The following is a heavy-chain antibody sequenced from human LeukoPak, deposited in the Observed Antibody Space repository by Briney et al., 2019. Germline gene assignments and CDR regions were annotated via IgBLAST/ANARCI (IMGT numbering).Heavy chain of an antibody. CDR2: INSNSGGT. Sequence: ASVKVSCKASGYTFTSYYMHWVRQAPGQGLDWMGWINSNSGGTNYAQKFQGRVTMTTDTSISTAYMELSRLRSDDTAVYYCARANFLYCSSTTCLFDYWGQGTLVTASS. CDR3: ARANFLYCSSTTCLFDY. CDR1: GYTFTSYY. D-gene: IGHD2-2*01. V-gene: IGHV1-2*02. J-gene: IGHJ4*02.